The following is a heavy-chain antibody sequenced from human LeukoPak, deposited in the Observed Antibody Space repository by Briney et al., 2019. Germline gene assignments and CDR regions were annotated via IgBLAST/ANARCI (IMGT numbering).Heavy chain of an antibody. V-gene: IGHV4-31*03. J-gene: IGHJ3*02. CDR1: GGSISSGGYH. CDR3: ARDHIVATIRAFDI. Sequence: PSQTLSLTCTVSGGSISSGGYHWSWIRQHPGKGLEWIGYIYYSGSTYYNPSLKSRVTISVDTSKNQFSLKLSSVTAADTAVYYCARDHIVATIRAFDIWGQGTMVTVSS. CDR2: IYYSGST. D-gene: IGHD5-12*01.